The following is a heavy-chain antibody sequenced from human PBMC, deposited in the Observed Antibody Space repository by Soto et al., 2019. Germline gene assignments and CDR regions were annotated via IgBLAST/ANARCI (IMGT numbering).Heavy chain of an antibody. V-gene: IGHV3-53*05. J-gene: IGHJ6*02. D-gene: IGHD4-17*01. CDR3: ARVDDYGDYYYYYGMDV. Sequence: PGXSLILSCAASGFTVSSNYMSCVRQAPFKGLEWVSVIYTGGSTYYADSVKGRFTISRDNSKNTLYLQMNSLRAEDTAVYYCARVDDYGDYYYYYGMDVWGQGTTVTVSS. CDR1: GFTVSSNY. CDR2: IYTGGST.